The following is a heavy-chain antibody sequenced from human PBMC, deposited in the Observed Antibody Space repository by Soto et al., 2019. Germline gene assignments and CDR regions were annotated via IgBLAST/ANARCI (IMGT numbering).Heavy chain of an antibody. Sequence: SETLSLTCTVSGGSISSGDYSWSWVRQSPGKGLEWIGHIYNSRITYYNPSLKSRVVISIDTSRKQFSLRLNSLTAADRSVYFFARGVTVFGLVSRFWFDPWGQGTVVTVSS. J-gene: IGHJ5*02. D-gene: IGHD3-3*01. CDR1: GGSISSGDYS. CDR3: ARGVTVFGLVSRFWFDP. CDR2: IYNSRIT. V-gene: IGHV4-30-4*01.